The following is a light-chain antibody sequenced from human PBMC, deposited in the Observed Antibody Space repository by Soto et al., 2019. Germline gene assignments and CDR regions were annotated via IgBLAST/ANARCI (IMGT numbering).Light chain of an antibody. J-gene: IGKJ1*01. V-gene: IGKV3-20*01. CDR1: QSVSRSY. CDR3: QQYDSSSWT. CDR2: GAS. Sequence: EIVLTQSPGTLSLSPGEIATLSCRASQSVSRSYFAWYQQRFGQAPRLLIYGASSRATGIPDSFSGSGSATYITRTISRLDPEDFAVYYCQQYDSSSWTFGQGTKVEIK.